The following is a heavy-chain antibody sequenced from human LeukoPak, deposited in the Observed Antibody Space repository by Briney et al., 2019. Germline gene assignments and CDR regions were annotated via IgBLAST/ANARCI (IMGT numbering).Heavy chain of an antibody. Sequence: SETLSLTCTVSGGSISSYYWSWIRQPPGKGLEWIGYIYYSGSTNYNPSLKSRVTISVDTSKNQFSLKLSSVTAADTAVYYCAIIPRDGIAFDIWGQGTMVTVSS. CDR3: AIIPRDGIAFDI. V-gene: IGHV4-59*12. D-gene: IGHD5-24*01. CDR1: GGSISSYY. CDR2: IYYSGST. J-gene: IGHJ3*02.